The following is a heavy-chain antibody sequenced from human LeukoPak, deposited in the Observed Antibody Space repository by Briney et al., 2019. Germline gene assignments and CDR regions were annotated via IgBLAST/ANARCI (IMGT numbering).Heavy chain of an antibody. Sequence: GGSLRLSCAASRFTFSSYWMHWVRQAPGKGLVWVSRIKSDGSSTTYADSVKGRFTISRDNAKNTLYLQMNSLRAEDTAVYYCARATLGYSSGWYDNWGQGTLVTVSS. CDR2: IKSDGSST. CDR1: RFTFSSYW. CDR3: ARATLGYSSGWYDN. D-gene: IGHD6-19*01. J-gene: IGHJ5*02. V-gene: IGHV3-74*01.